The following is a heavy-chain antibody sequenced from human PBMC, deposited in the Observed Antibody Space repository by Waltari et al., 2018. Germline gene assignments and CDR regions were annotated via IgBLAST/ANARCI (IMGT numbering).Heavy chain of an antibody. CDR2: IYYSGST. Sequence: QVQLQESGPGLVKPSETLSLTCTVSGGSISSYSWSWIRQPTGKGLEWIGYIYYSGSTNYNPSLKSRVTISVDTSKNQFSLKLSSVTAADTAVYYCARGYCSGGSCYYYGMDVWGQGTTVTVSS. D-gene: IGHD2-15*01. CDR1: GGSISSYS. V-gene: IGHV4-59*01. J-gene: IGHJ6*02. CDR3: ARGYCSGGSCYYYGMDV.